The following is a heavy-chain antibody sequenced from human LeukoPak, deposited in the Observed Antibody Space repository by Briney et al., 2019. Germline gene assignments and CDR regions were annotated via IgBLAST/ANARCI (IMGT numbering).Heavy chain of an antibody. V-gene: IGHV4-38-2*02. CDR2: IYHSGST. CDR1: GYSISTGYY. CDR3: AREEVGTPMVNS. J-gene: IGHJ5*02. Sequence: SETLSLTCTVSGYSISTGYYWDWIRQPPGKGLEWIGSIYHSGSTYYNPSLKSRVTISVDTSKNQFSLKLSSVTAADTAVYYCAREEVGTPMVNSWGQGTLVTVSS. D-gene: IGHD5-18*01.